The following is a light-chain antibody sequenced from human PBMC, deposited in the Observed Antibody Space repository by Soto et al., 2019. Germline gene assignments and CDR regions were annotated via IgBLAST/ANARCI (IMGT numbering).Light chain of an antibody. CDR1: SSDFGGYNY. CDR3: SSYTASSKGV. Sequence: QSALTQPASVSGSPGQSITISCTGTSSDFGGYNYVSWFQQHPGKAPKLMIYDVSNRPSGVSNRFSGSKSGNTASLTISGLQAEDEADYYCSSYTASSKGVFGGGTKLTVL. J-gene: IGLJ3*02. CDR2: DVS. V-gene: IGLV2-14*01.